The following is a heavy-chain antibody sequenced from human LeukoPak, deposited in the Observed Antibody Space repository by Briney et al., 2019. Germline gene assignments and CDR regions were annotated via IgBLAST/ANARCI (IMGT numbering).Heavy chain of an antibody. V-gene: IGHV5-51*01. CDR2: IYPGDSDT. J-gene: IGHJ6*02. Sequence: GESLQISCKGSGYTFTNYWIGWVRQMPGKGLEWMGIIYPGDSDTRYSPSFQGPVTISADKSISTAYLQWNSLKASDTAMYYCASSIAVAGTYYGMDVWGQGTTVTVSS. CDR3: ASSIAVAGTYYGMDV. D-gene: IGHD6-19*01. CDR1: GYTFTNYW.